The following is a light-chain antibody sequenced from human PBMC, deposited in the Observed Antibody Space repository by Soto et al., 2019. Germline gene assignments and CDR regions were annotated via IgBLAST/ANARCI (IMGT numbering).Light chain of an antibody. J-gene: IGLJ2*01. V-gene: IGLV2-23*02. CDR2: EVD. CDR1: SSDVGSYNL. Sequence: QSVLTQPASVSGSPGQSISISCTGTSSDVGSYNLVSWYQQHPGKAPKLMIYEVDKRPSGVSNRFSGSKSGNTASLTISGFQAEDEADYYCCSYANSITFVIFGGGTKLTVL. CDR3: CSYANSITFVI.